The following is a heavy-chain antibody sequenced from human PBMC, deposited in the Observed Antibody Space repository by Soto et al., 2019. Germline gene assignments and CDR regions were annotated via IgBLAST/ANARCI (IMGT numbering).Heavy chain of an antibody. Sequence: EVQLVESGGGLVKPGGSLRLSCAASGFTFDNAWMSWVRQAPGKGLEWVGRIKSKTDGGTAEYAAPVKGRFTISRDDSKNTLFLQMNSLKTEDTAVYHCTTDRGHMYDFDYWGQGTLVPVSS. CDR3: TTDRGHMYDFDY. CDR1: GFTFDNAW. V-gene: IGHV3-15*01. J-gene: IGHJ4*02. D-gene: IGHD2-8*01. CDR2: IKSKTDGGTA.